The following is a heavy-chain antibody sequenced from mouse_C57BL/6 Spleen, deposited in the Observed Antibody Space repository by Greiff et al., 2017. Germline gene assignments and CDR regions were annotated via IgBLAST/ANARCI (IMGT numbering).Heavy chain of an antibody. D-gene: IGHD2-2*01. V-gene: IGHV5-4*03. Sequence: EVMLVESGGGLVKPGGSLKLSCAASGFTFSSYAMSWVRQTPEKRLEWVATISDGGSYTYYPDNVKGRFTISRDIAKNNLYLQMSHLMSEDTAMYYGASEGDYYGYDRGFGYWGQGTTLTVSS. CDR2: ISDGGSYT. J-gene: IGHJ2*01. CDR1: GFTFSSYA. CDR3: ASEGDYYGYDRGFGY.